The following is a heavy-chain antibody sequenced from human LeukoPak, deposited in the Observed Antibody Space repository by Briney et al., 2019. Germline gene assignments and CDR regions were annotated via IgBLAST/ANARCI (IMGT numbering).Heavy chain of an antibody. V-gene: IGHV3-23*01. J-gene: IGHJ4*02. D-gene: IGHD2-2*03. CDR3: AKGWIDYFDY. CDR2: ISGSGGGT. Sequence: GGSLRLSCAASGFTFSSYAMSWVRQAPGKGLEWASGISGSGGGTHYADSVKGRFTISRDNSKNTLDLQMTSLRAEDTAVYYCAKGWIDYFDYGGQETLVTVSS. CDR1: GFTFSSYA.